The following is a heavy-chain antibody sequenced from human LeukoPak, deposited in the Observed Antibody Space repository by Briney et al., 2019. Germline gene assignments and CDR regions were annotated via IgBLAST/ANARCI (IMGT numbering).Heavy chain of an antibody. J-gene: IGHJ4*02. Sequence: GGSLRLSCAAPGFTFDDYAMHWVRQAPGKGLEWVSGNSWNSGTIGYADSVKGRFTISRDNAKNSLYLQMNSLRAEDTALYYCAKGYGSGWDFFDYWGQGTLVTVSS. CDR2: NSWNSGTI. D-gene: IGHD6-19*01. CDR1: GFTFDDYA. V-gene: IGHV3-9*01. CDR3: AKGYGSGWDFFDY.